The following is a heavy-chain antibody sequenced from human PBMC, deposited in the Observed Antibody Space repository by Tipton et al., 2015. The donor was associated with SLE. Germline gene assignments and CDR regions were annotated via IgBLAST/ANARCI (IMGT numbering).Heavy chain of an antibody. V-gene: IGHV4-59*01. CDR2: IYYSGST. CDR3: AGLLGSSGYLFDY. CDR1: GGSISSYY. Sequence: TLSLTCTVSGGSISSYYWGWIRQPPGKGLEWIGYIYYSGSTNHNPSLKSRVTISVDTSKNQFSLKLSSVTAADTAVYYCAGLLGSSGYLFDYWGQGTLVTVSS. J-gene: IGHJ4*02. D-gene: IGHD3-22*01.